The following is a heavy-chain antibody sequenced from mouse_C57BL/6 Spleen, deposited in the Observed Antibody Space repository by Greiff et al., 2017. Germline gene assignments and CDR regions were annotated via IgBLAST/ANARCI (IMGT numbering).Heavy chain of an antibody. V-gene: IGHV1-69*01. Sequence: VQLQQPGAELVMPGASVKLSCKASGYTFTSYWMHWVKQRPGQGLEWIGEIDPSDSYTNYNQKFKGKSTLTVDKSSSTAYMQLSSLTSEDSAVYYCARGDYAGGFAYWGQGTLVTVSA. CDR3: ARGDYAGGFAY. J-gene: IGHJ3*01. CDR1: GYTFTSYW. D-gene: IGHD2-4*01. CDR2: IDPSDSYT.